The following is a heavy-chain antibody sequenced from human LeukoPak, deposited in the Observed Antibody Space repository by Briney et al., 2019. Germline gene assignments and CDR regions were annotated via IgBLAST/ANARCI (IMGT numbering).Heavy chain of an antibody. V-gene: IGHV3-7*01. CDR3: AKWGGTETSSFDY. D-gene: IGHD2-8*01. CDR1: GLTVSDHR. Sequence: GESLKISCVASGLTVSDHRMSWLRQAPGKGLGWVANIKKDGSQKVYGDSMKGRFTISRDNSKKSLFLHMSGLKEDDTAIYYCAKWGGTETSSFDYWGQGALVTVSS. CDR2: IKKDGSQK. J-gene: IGHJ4*02.